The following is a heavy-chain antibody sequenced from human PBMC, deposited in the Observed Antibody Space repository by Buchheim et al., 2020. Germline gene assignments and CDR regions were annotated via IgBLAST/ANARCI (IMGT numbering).Heavy chain of an antibody. CDR1: SGPISSSDYY. V-gene: IGHV4-30-4*01. CDR2: INYTESA. Sequence: QVQLQESGPGLVKPSQTLSLTCNVTSGPISSSDYYWSWIRQPPGKALDYIVNINYTESAYSNPSPKSRVTISKDKSRQPFSLNLNSVTAADTAVYYCVREGRGYSGYDYDYWGPGIL. CDR3: VREGRGYSGYDYDY. D-gene: IGHD5-12*01. J-gene: IGHJ4*02.